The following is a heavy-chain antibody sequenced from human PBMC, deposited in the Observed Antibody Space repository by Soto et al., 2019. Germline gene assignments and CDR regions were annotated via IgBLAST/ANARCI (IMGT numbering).Heavy chain of an antibody. J-gene: IGHJ6*02. CDR2: ISSTGSTT. V-gene: IGHV3-48*02. D-gene: IGHD2-2*01. CDR1: GFAFRTFG. CDR3: ANAFPTYSGMDV. Sequence: GGSLRLSCAASGFAFRTFGMNWVRQTPGRGLEWVSYISSTGSTTYYADSVKGRFTVSRDNAGNSLFLQMSSLRDDDTGVYYCANAFPTYSGMDVWGQGTRVTVSS.